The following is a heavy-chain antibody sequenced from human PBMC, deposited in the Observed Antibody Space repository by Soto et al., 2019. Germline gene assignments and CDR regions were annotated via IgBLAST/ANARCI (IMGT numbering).Heavy chain of an antibody. CDR2: ISSGSTTI. V-gene: IGHV3-48*02. J-gene: IGHJ6*02. CDR1: GFSFSSST. Sequence: GGSLRLSCAASGFSFSSSTMNWVRQAPGKGLEWVSYISSGSTTIYYAESVKGRFTISRDNGKNSLYLQMNSLRDEDTAVYYCARVRPSDAPDYYGMDVWGQGTMVTVSS. D-gene: IGHD2-2*01. CDR3: ARVRPSDAPDYYGMDV.